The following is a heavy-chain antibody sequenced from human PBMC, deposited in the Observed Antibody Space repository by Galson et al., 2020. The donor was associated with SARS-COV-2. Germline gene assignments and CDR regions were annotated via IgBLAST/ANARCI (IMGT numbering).Heavy chain of an antibody. CDR2: INSLGGGA. V-gene: IGHV1-46*01. CDR1: GYTFTSYY. Sequence: ASEKVSCQPSGYTFTSYYIHWVLQAPGQGLECMVIINSLGGGAPYAQKFQRRVTIHRDTSTRTVYMELSSLRSQDTAVYYCARDSQGDNGYDYLLFWGQGTLVTVCS. J-gene: IGHJ4*02. D-gene: IGHD5-12*01. CDR3: ARDSQGDNGYDYLLF.